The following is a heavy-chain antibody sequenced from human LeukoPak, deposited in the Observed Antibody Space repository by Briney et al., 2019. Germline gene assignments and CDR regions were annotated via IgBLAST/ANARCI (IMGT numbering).Heavy chain of an antibody. D-gene: IGHD4/OR15-4a*01. CDR1: GGSISSYY. CDR3: ARVLDYLGYFDY. Sequence: EXXSLTCTVSGGSISSYYWSWLRQXPGKGLEWIGYIYYSGNTNYNPSLKSRVTISVDTSKNQFSLKLSSVTAADTAVYYCARVLDYLGYFDYWGQGTLVTVSS. CDR2: IYYSGNT. J-gene: IGHJ4*02. V-gene: IGHV4-59*01.